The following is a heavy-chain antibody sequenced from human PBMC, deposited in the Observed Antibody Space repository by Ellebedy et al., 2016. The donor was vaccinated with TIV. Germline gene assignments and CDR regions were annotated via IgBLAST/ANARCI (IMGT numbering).Heavy chain of an antibody. CDR2: IYYSGST. Sequence: SETLSLTCAVSGGSISSSSYYWGWIRQPPGKGLEWIGSIYYSGSTYYNPSLRSRVTISGDTSKNQFSLRLSSVTAADTAVYYCARRLEYCSGGSCYSTPFDYWGQGTLVTVSS. V-gene: IGHV4-39*01. J-gene: IGHJ4*02. D-gene: IGHD2-15*01. CDR1: GGSISSSSYY. CDR3: ARRLEYCSGGSCYSTPFDY.